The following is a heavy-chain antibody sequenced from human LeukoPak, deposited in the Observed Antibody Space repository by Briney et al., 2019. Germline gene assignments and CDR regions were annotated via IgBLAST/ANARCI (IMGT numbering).Heavy chain of an antibody. CDR2: IKEGGSEK. Sequence: GGSLRLSCAASGFTFTNYWMSWVRQAPGKGLEWVASIKEGGSEKYYVDSVKGRFTVSRDNAEKSVYLHMSSLRAEDTAMYYCAREGDSSGSLGDYWGQGILVTVSS. J-gene: IGHJ4*02. CDR1: GFTFTNYW. D-gene: IGHD6-19*01. V-gene: IGHV3-7*03. CDR3: AREGDSSGSLGDY.